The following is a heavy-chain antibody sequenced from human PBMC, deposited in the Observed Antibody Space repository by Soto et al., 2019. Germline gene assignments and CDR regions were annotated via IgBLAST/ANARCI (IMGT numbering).Heavy chain of an antibody. J-gene: IGHJ5*01. V-gene: IGHV3-74*01. CDR1: RGAFGDYW. D-gene: IGHD3-10*02. CDR3: ARDVPHNWFDS. Sequence: EVQLVESGGGLVQPGGSLSLSCEASRGAFGDYWMHWVGQAPGKGLVWVSSINRDANDIIYADSLKGRFTASRDKPKNMVSLQVNGLRVDDTAVYYCARDVPHNWFDSWGQGTVVTVSS. CDR2: INRDANDI.